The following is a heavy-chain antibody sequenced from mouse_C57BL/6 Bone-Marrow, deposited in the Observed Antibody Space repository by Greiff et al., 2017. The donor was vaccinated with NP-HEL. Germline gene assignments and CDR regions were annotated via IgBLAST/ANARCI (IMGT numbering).Heavy chain of an antibody. D-gene: IGHD2-12*01. CDR3: ARLRRGAWFAY. CDR2: IDPSDSYT. J-gene: IGHJ3*01. Sequence: VQLQQSGAELVRPGTSVKLSCKASGYTFTSYWMHWVKQRPGQGLEWIGVIDPSDSYTNYNQKFKGKATLTVDTSSSTAYMQLSSLTSEDSAVYYCARLRRGAWFAYWGQGTLVTVSA. CDR1: GYTFTSYW. V-gene: IGHV1-59*01.